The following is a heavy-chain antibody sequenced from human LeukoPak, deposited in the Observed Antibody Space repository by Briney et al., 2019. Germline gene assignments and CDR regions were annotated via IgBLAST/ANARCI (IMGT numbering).Heavy chain of an antibody. CDR1: GYTFTGYH. CDR2: INPNSGGT. CDR3: ARQLLRDNWFDP. D-gene: IGHD2-2*01. Sequence: ASVKVSCKASGYTFTGYHMHWVRQAPGQGLEWMGWINPNSGGTNYAQKFQGRVTMTRDTSISTAYMELSRLRSDDTAVYYCARQLLRDNWFDPWGQGTLVTVSS. V-gene: IGHV1-2*02. J-gene: IGHJ5*02.